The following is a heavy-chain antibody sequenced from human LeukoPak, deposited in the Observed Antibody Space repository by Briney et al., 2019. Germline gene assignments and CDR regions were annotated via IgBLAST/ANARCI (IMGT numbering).Heavy chain of an antibody. CDR1: GFTVSAHY. D-gene: IGHD3-16*01. CDR2: IYTDGSA. V-gene: IGHV3-66*01. CDR3: ARDRPAGGVGDFDH. Sequence: PGGSLRLSCVASGFTVSAHYMSWVRQAPGKGLEWVSAIYTDGSAYYAGSVKGRFTISRDNFENTLYLQMNSLRVEDTAMYYCARDRPAGGVGDFDHWGQGTVVTVSS. J-gene: IGHJ4*02.